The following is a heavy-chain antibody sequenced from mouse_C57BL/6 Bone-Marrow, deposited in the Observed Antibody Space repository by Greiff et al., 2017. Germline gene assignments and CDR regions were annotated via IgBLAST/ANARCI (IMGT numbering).Heavy chain of an antibody. Sequence: DVQLVESGGGLVKPGGSLKLSCAASGFTFSDYGMHWVRQAPEKGLEWVAYISSGSSTIYYADTVKGRFTISRDNAKNTLFLQMTSLRSEDTAMYYCARQDSRDWYFDVWGTGTTVTVSS. J-gene: IGHJ1*03. CDR1: GFTFSDYG. CDR3: ARQDSRDWYFDV. CDR2: ISSGSSTI. V-gene: IGHV5-17*01. D-gene: IGHD1-1*01.